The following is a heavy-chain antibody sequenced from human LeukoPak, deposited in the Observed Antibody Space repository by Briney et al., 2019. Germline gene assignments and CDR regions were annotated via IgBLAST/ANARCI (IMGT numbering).Heavy chain of an antibody. V-gene: IGHV3-66*01. Sequence: GGSLRLSCAASGFTVSSNYMSWVRQAPGKGLERVSVIYSGGSTYCADSVKGRFTISRDNSKNTLYLQMNSLRAEDTAVYYCARDAGYCSSTSCWFDPWGQGTLVTVSS. CDR3: ARDAGYCSSTSCWFDP. J-gene: IGHJ5*02. CDR1: GFTVSSNY. CDR2: IYSGGST. D-gene: IGHD2-2*01.